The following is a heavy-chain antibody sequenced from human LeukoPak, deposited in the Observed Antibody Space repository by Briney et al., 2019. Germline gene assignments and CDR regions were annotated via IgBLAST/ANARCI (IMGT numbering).Heavy chain of an antibody. CDR2: ISYDGSNK. CDR1: GFTFSSYA. V-gene: IGHV3-30-3*01. D-gene: IGHD6-13*01. Sequence: GRSLRLSCAASGFTFSSYAMHWVRQAPGKGLEWVAVISYDGSNKYYADSVKGRFTISRDHSKNTLYLQMNSLRAEDTAVYYCAREPYISIAAAGGYNWFDPWGQGTLVTVSS. J-gene: IGHJ5*02. CDR3: AREPYISIAAAGGYNWFDP.